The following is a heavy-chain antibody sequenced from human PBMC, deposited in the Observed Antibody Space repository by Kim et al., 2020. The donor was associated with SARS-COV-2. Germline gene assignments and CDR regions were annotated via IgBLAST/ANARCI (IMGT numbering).Heavy chain of an antibody. Sequence: ASVKVSCKASGYTFTSYGISWVRQAPGQGLEWMGWISAYNGNTNYAQKLQGRVTMTTDTSTSTAYMELRSLRSDDTAVYYCASEPSRPGGIVGAPTACDIWRQGTMVTVSS. J-gene: IGHJ3*02. CDR1: GYTFTSYG. CDR3: ASEPSRPGGIVGAPTACDI. CDR2: ISAYNGNT. V-gene: IGHV1-18*01. D-gene: IGHD1-26*01.